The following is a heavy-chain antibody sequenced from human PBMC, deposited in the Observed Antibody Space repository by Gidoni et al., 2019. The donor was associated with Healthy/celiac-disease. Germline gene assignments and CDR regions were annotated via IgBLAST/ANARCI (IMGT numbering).Heavy chain of an antibody. J-gene: IGHJ4*02. CDR1: GFTFSSYE. CDR2: ISSSGSTI. CDR3: ARFWAMAKARGHYFDY. D-gene: IGHD5-18*01. V-gene: IGHV3-48*03. Sequence: EVQLVEPGGGLVQPGGSLRLSCAASGFTFSSYEMNWVRQAPGKGLEWVSYISSSGSTIYYADSVKGRFTISRDNAKNSLYLQMNSLRAEDTAVYYCARFWAMAKARGHYFDYWGQGTLVTVSS.